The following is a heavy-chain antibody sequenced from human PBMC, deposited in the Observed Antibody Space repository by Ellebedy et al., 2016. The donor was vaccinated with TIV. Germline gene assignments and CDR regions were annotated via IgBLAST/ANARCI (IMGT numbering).Heavy chain of an antibody. CDR1: GFTFSSYD. D-gene: IGHD2-21*01. Sequence: GESLKISCAASGFTFSSYDMHWVRQATGKGLEWVSAIGTAGDTYYPGSVKGRFTISRENAKNSLYLQMNSLRAGDTAVYYCARAMVVAGSDYYYYGMDVWGQGTTVTVSS. J-gene: IGHJ6*02. CDR2: IGTAGDT. CDR3: ARAMVVAGSDYYYYGMDV. V-gene: IGHV3-13*01.